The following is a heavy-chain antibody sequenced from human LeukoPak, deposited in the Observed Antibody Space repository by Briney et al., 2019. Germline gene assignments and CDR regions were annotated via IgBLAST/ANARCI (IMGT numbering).Heavy chain of an antibody. CDR3: ATIVHDSSGYMWGFDY. V-gene: IGHV1-24*01. J-gene: IGHJ4*02. CDR1: GYTLTELS. Sequence: GASVKVSCKVSGYTLTELSMHWVRQAPGKGLEWMGGFDPEDGETIYAQKLQGRVTMTEDTSTDTAYMELSSLRSEDTAVYYCATIVHDSSGYMWGFDYWGQGTRVTVSS. CDR2: FDPEDGET. D-gene: IGHD3-22*01.